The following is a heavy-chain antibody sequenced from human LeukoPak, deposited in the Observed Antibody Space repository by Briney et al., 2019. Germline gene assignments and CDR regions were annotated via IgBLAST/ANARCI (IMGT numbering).Heavy chain of an antibody. V-gene: IGHV3-23*01. CDR1: GFTFSSYS. J-gene: IGHJ4*02. Sequence: GGSLRLSCAASGFTFSSYSMSRVRQAPGKGLEWVSGISNSGGSTYYADSVKGRFTISRDNSKNMLYLQMSSLRAEDTAVYYCAKDIAAAKPYYFDYWGQGSLVTASS. CDR3: AKDIAAAKPYYFDY. CDR2: ISNSGGST. D-gene: IGHD6-13*01.